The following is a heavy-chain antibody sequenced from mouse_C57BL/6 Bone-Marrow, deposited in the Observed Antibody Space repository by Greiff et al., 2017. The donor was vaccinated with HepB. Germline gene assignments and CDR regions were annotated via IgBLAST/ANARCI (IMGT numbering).Heavy chain of an antibody. D-gene: IGHD4-1*01. CDR3: ARNNWDGAY. CDR2: ISSGGSYT. V-gene: IGHV5-6*01. Sequence: EVKLMESGGDLVKPGGSLKLSCAASGFTFSSYGMSWVRQTPDKRLEWVATISSGGSYTYYPDSVKGRFTISRDNAKNTLYLQMSSLKSEDTARYYCARNNWDGAYWGQGTLVTVSA. J-gene: IGHJ3*01. CDR1: GFTFSSYG.